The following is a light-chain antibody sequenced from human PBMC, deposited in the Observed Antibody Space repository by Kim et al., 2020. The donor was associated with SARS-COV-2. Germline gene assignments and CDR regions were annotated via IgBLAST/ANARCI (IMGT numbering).Light chain of an antibody. V-gene: IGKV1-13*02. CDR3: QQFNISPLT. CDR1: QGISSD. J-gene: IGKJ4*01. CDR2: DAS. Sequence: AIQLTQSPSSLSASVGDRVTISCRASQGISSDLAWYQQKPGKTPKLLIYDASTLQSGVPLRFSGSGSGTDFTLTISSLQPEDFATYHCQQFNISPLTFGGGTKVDIK.